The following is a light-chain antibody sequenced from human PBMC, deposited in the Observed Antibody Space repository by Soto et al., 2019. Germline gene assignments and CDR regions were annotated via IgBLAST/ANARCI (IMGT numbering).Light chain of an antibody. J-gene: IGKJ1*01. CDR2: DAS. CDR1: QDIATY. Sequence: DIQMTQSPYSLSASVGNRVTITCESSQDIATYLNWYQQKPGKAPNLLIYDASNLETGVPSRFSGGGSGTHFTFTISNLQPEDIATYYCQQYDNLPPTWTFCQGTKVDNK. CDR3: QQYDNLPPTWT. V-gene: IGKV1-33*01.